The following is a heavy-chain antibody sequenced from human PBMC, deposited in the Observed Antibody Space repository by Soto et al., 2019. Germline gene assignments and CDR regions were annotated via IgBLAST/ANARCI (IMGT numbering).Heavy chain of an antibody. CDR2: IIPILGIA. V-gene: IGHV1-69*02. CDR3: ARGRGVAPIDRNDAFDI. Sequence: QVQLVQSGAEVKKPGSSVKVSCKASGGTFSSYTISWVRQAPGQGLEWMGRIIPILGIANYAQKFQGRVTITADKPPRTAYLAQSSLRSGDTAVYYWARGRGVAPIDRNDAFDIWGQGTMVTVSS. D-gene: IGHD5-12*01. J-gene: IGHJ3*02. CDR1: GGTFSSYT.